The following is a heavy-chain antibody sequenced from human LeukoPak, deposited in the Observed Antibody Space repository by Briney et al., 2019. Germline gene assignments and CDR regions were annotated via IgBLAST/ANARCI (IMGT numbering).Heavy chain of an antibody. J-gene: IGHJ4*02. D-gene: IGHD7-27*01. CDR1: GGSISSYS. V-gene: IGHV4-4*07. Sequence: KPSETLSLTCSVSGGSISSYSWNWIRQPAGKGLEWIGRFYTGGTTNYNPSLKSRVTMSIDTSKNQVSLKMRSVTAADTAVYYCARDRLGIVDYWGQGTLVTVSS. CDR3: ARDRLGIVDY. CDR2: FYTGGTT.